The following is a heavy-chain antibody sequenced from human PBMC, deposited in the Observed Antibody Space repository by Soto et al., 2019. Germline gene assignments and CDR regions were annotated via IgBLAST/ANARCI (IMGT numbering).Heavy chain of an antibody. Sequence: SESLRIICTVSGGSLIHTRYSGGWLLQDTGKGLEWIGYIYYSGSTYYNPSLKSRVTISVDTSKNQFALKLSSVTAADTAVYYCSIDIVFLMLRHFSNSTHFPERCTSDL. CDR2: IYYSGST. J-gene: IGHJ2*01. CDR3: SIDIVFLMLRHFSNSTHFPERCTSDL. V-gene: IGHV4-31*03. CDR1: GGSLIHTRYS. D-gene: IGHD3-9*01.